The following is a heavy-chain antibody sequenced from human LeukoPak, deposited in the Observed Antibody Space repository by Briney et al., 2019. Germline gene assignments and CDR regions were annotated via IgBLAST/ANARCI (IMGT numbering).Heavy chain of an antibody. CDR1: GYTFRNFA. CDR2: ISAYNGNT. CDR3: ARNTDTGELVD. J-gene: IGHJ4*02. D-gene: IGHD5-18*01. V-gene: IGHV1-18*01. Sequence: GASVKVSCKTSGYTFRNFAISWVRQAPGQGLEWMGWISAYNGNTNYAQKLQGRVTMTTDTSTSTAYMELRSLRSDDTAVYYCARNTDTGELVDWGQGTLVTVSS.